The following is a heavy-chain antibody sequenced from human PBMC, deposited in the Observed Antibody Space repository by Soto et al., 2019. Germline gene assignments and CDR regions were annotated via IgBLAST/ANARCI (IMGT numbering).Heavy chain of an antibody. V-gene: IGHV1-18*01. J-gene: IGHJ4*02. CDR1: GYTFTSYG. CDR3: ARDQVTMVRGVIKKPFDY. D-gene: IGHD3-10*01. CDR2: ISAYNGNT. Sequence: ASVKVSCKASGYTFTSYGISWVRQAPGQGLEWMGWISAYNGNTNYAQKLQGRVTMTTDTSTSTAYMELRSLRSDDTAVYYCARDQVTMVRGVIKKPFDYWGQGTLVTVSS.